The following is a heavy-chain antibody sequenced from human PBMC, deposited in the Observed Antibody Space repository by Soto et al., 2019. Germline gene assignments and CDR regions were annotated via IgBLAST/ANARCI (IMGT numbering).Heavy chain of an antibody. V-gene: IGHV3-53*01. CDR2: FYSGGGT. CDR1: DFTVGNNY. J-gene: IGHJ4*02. Sequence: GVSLRLSCAASDFTVGNNYMTWFRQAPGKGLEWVSVFYSGGGTMYTDSVKGRCPISRDSSKNTLYLQMNSLRAQDTAVYYCDKGAPWDLFEYWGQGPLVTVSS. CDR3: DKGAPWDLFEY. D-gene: IGHD1-26*01.